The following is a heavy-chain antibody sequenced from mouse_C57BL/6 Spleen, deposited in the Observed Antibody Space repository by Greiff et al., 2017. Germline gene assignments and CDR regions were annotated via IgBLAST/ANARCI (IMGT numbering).Heavy chain of an antibody. CDR2: IDPSDSYT. CDR1: GYTFTSYW. V-gene: IGHV1-69*01. Sequence: VQLQQSGAELVMPGASVKLSCKASGYTFTSYWMHWVKQRPGQGLEWIGEIDPSDSYTNYNQKFKGKSTLTVDKSSSTAYMQLSSLTSEDSAVYYRARSRGYFDYWGQGTTLTVSS. CDR3: ARSRGYFDY. J-gene: IGHJ2*01.